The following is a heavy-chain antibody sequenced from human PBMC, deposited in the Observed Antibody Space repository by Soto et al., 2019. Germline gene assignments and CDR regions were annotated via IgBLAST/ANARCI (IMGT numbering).Heavy chain of an antibody. D-gene: IGHD6-6*01. V-gene: IGHV3-9*01. Sequence: EVQLVESGGGLVQPGRSLRLSCAASGFTFDDYAMHWVRQAPGKGLEWVSGISWNSGSIGYADSVKGRFTISRDNAKNSLYLQMNSLRAEDTALYYCAKAARLYSSLDFDYWGQGTLVTVSS. CDR1: GFTFDDYA. CDR2: ISWNSGSI. J-gene: IGHJ4*02. CDR3: AKAARLYSSLDFDY.